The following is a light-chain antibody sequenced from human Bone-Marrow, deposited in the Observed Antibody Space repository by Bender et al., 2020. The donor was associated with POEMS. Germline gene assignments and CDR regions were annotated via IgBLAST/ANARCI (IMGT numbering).Light chain of an antibody. CDR3: SSWDDSLNGWV. V-gene: IGLV1-44*01. Sequence: CSGTSSNFGNNAANWYQHVPGTAPKLLIYSNNQRPSGIPDRFSASTSGTSASLAISGLHSDDEADYYCSSWDDSLNGWVFGGGTKLTVL. J-gene: IGLJ3*02. CDR2: SNN. CDR1: SSNFGNNA.